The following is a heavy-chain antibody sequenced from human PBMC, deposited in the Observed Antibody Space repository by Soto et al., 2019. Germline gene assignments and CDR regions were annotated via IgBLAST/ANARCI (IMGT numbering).Heavy chain of an antibody. Sequence: EVQVLESGGGLVQPGGSLRLSCAASGFNFNTYAMSWVRQAPGKGLEWVSGISGGGGSKHYVDSGKGRFTISRDNSKNTQYLQMNSLRGEDTAVYYWAKGKSSNYDSHAFDVWGQGTMVTVSS. D-gene: IGHD3-22*01. CDR1: GFNFNTYA. CDR2: ISGGGGSK. J-gene: IGHJ3*01. V-gene: IGHV3-23*01. CDR3: AKGKSSNYDSHAFDV.